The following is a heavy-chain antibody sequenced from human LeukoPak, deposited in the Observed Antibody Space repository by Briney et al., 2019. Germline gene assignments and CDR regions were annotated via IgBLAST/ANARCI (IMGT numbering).Heavy chain of an antibody. V-gene: IGHV4-39*01. CDR3: ARQAAGYSKASNRYYFDY. Sequence: SETLSLTCTVSGGSISSSSYYWGWIRQPPGKGLEWIVSIYYSGSTYYNPSLKSRVTISVDTSKNQFSLKLSSVTAADTAVYYCARQAAGYSKASNRYYFDYWGQGTLVTVSS. D-gene: IGHD4-11*01. J-gene: IGHJ4*02. CDR1: GGSISSSSYY. CDR2: IYYSGST.